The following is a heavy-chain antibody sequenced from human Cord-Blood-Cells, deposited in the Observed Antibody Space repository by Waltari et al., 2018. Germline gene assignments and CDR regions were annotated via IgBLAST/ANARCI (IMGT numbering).Heavy chain of an antibody. J-gene: IGHJ4*02. Sequence: QLQLQESGPGLVKPSETLSLTCTVSGGSISSSSYYWGWFRQPPGKGLEWIGSIYYSGSTYYNPSLKSRVTISVDTSKNQFSLKLSSVTAADTAVYYCARHLDRAAAGIDYWGQGTLVTVSS. CDR2: IYYSGST. V-gene: IGHV4-39*01. CDR3: ARHLDRAAAGIDY. CDR1: GGSISSSSYY. D-gene: IGHD6-13*01.